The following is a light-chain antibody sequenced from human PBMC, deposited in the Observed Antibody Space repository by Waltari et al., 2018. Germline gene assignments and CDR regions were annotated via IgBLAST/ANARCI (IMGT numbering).Light chain of an antibody. CDR1: SSHLGSNA. Sequence: QSVLTQPPSASGTPGQRVTISCSGSSSHLGSNAVNWYQQLPGTAPQLLIHRSNQWPPAVPDRISGSKSGTSASLAIRGLQSEDEADYYCAAWDDSVIGWVFGGGTKLTVL. CDR2: RSN. CDR3: AAWDDSVIGWV. V-gene: IGLV1-44*01. J-gene: IGLJ3*02.